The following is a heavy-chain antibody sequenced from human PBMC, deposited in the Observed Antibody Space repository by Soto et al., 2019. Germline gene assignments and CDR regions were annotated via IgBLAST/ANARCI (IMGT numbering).Heavy chain of an antibody. V-gene: IGHV5-51*01. D-gene: IGHD3-16*01. Sequence: PGESLKISCQGTGYRFSSSWIGWVRQKPGKGLEWLGNVYPSDSDVRYSLAFEGQVTISADNSINTAYLQLLYLKASDTAIYYCTKGATSPFDYWGQGTRVTVSS. J-gene: IGHJ4*02. CDR3: TKGATSPFDY. CDR1: GYRFSSSW. CDR2: VYPSDSDV.